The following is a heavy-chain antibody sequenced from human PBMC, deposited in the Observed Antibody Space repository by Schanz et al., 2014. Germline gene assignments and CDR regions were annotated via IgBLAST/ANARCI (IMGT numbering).Heavy chain of an antibody. D-gene: IGHD2-2*01. Sequence: QVQLQESGPGLVRPSETLSLTCTVSGGSISSYYWSWIRQSPGKGPEWIGYITYRGGTNHNASLKSRVTISVDTAKNKFSVKVTSVTAADTAIDYGARAHSTSLERGSHYYMDVWGNGTTVTVSS. V-gene: IGHV4-59*01. J-gene: IGHJ6*03. CDR2: ITYRGGT. CDR1: GGSISSYY. CDR3: ARAHSTSLERGSHYYMDV.